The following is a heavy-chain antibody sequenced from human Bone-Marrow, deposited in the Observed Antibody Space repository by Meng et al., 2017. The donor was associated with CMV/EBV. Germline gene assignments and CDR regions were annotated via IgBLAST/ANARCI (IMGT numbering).Heavy chain of an antibody. J-gene: IGHJ4*02. Sequence: ASVKVSCKASGYTFTTHSIIWVRQAPGQGLEWMGWINPNSGGTNYAQKFQGRVTMTRDTSISTAYMELSRLKSDDTAVYFCARGPPAPRRVYYFDYWGQGTLVTVSS. CDR3: ARGPPAPRRVYYFDY. CDR1: GYTFTTHS. CDR2: INPNSGGT. V-gene: IGHV1-2*02. D-gene: IGHD6-13*01.